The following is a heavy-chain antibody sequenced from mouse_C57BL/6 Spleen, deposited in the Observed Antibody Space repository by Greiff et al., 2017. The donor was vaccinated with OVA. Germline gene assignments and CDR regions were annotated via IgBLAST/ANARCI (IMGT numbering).Heavy chain of an antibody. Sequence: EVQGVESGGGLVQPGGSMKLSCAASGFTFSDAWMDWVRQSPEKGLEWVAEIRDKANNHATYYAESVKGRFTISRDDSKSSVYLQMNSLRAEDTGIYYCTFYYGSSRYFDVWGTGTTVTVSS. CDR3: TFYYGSSRYFDV. D-gene: IGHD1-1*01. CDR1: GFTFSDAW. V-gene: IGHV6-6*01. CDR2: IRDKANNHAT. J-gene: IGHJ1*03.